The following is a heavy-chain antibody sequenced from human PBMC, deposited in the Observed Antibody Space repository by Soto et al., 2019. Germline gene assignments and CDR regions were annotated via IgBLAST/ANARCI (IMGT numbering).Heavy chain of an antibody. D-gene: IGHD6-13*01. Sequence: PSETLSLTCTVSGGSISSSSYYWGWIRQPPGKGLEWIGSIFYSGSTYYNPSLKSRVTISVDTSKNQFSLKLYSVTAADTAVYYCARHPRSSRTLADWFDPWGQGTLVTVSS. J-gene: IGHJ5*02. V-gene: IGHV4-39*01. CDR2: IFYSGST. CDR1: GGSISSSSYY. CDR3: ARHPRSSRTLADWFDP.